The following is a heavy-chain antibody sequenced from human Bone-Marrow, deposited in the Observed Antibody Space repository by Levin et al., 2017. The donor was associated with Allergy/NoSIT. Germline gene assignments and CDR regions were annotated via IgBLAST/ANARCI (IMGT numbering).Heavy chain of an antibody. CDR2: INRDGSST. CDR1: GFNFSSYW. Sequence: QAGGSLRLSCSASGFNFSSYWMHWVRQAPGKGLVWVSRINRDGSSTSYADSVKGRFTISRDNAKNTLYLHMNSLRAEDTSVYYCARDRVTTNWYFDLWSRGALVTVSP. D-gene: IGHD4-17*01. V-gene: IGHV3-74*01. CDR3: ARDRVTTNWYFDL. J-gene: IGHJ2*01.